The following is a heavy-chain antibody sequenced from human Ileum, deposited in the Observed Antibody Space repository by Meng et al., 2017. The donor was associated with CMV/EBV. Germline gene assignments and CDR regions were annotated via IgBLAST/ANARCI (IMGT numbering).Heavy chain of an antibody. CDR3: ARKYSSNWQLDAFDM. D-gene: IGHD6-19*01. Sequence: GESMKISCAASGFSVSTNYMNWVRQAPGKGLGWSSVIYSGGSTYYADSVKGRFTISRDNSKNALYLQMNSLRVEDTAVYYCARKYSSNWQLDAFDMWGQGTMVTVSS. CDR1: GFSVSTNY. V-gene: IGHV3-53*01. CDR2: IYSGGST. J-gene: IGHJ3*02.